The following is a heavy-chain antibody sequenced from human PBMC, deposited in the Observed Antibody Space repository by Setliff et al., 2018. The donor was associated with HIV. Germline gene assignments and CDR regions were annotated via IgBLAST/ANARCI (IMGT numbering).Heavy chain of an antibody. CDR1: GGSISGSSYY. CDR2: IYHSGSA. D-gene: IGHD3-10*02. Sequence: SETLSLTCNVSGGSISGSSYYWGWIRQPPGKGLEWIGSIYHSGSASHNPSLKSRITISVDTSKNQFSLKLRSVTAADTAVYYCASSRSLFGEEYFHHWGQGTLVTVLL. V-gene: IGHV4-39*01. CDR3: ASSRSLFGEEYFHH. J-gene: IGHJ1*01.